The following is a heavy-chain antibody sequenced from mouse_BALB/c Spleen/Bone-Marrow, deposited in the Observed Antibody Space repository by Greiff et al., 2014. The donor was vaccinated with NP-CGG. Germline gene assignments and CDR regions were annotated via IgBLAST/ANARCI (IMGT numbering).Heavy chain of an antibody. CDR3: TKEWYYGFDY. CDR1: GYSFTSYW. D-gene: IGHD1-1*01. CDR2: IYPGNSDT. J-gene: IGHJ2*01. V-gene: IGHV1-5*01. Sequence: EVQLQQSGTVLARPGASVKMSCKASGYSFTSYWMHWVKQRPGQGLEWIGAIYPGNSDTSYNQKFKGKAKLTAVTSASTAYMELSSLTNEDSAVYYCTKEWYYGFDYWRQGTTPTVSS.